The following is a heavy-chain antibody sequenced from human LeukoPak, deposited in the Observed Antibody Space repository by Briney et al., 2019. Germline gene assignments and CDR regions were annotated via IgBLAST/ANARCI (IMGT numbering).Heavy chain of an antibody. D-gene: IGHD5-18*01. CDR2: INPNSGGT. CDR3: ARDLSVVIQAKGAFDI. CDR1: GYTFTGYY. V-gene: IGHV1-2*04. Sequence: ASVKVSCKASGYTFTGYYMHWVRQAPGQGLEWMGWINPNSGGTNYAQKFQGWVTMTRDTSISTAYMELSSLRSEDTAVYYCARDLSVVIQAKGAFDIWGQGTMVTVSS. J-gene: IGHJ3*02.